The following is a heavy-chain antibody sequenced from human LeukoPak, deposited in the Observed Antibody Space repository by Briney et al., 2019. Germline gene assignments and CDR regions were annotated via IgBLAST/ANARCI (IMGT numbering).Heavy chain of an antibody. D-gene: IGHD4-17*01. Sequence: PGGSLRLSCAASGFTFSSYAMSWVRQAPGKGLEWVSAISGSGSSTYYADSVKGRFTISRDNSKNTLYLQMNSLRGEDTAVYYCAKGLDYGDYKWFDPWGQGTLVTVSS. V-gene: IGHV3-23*01. CDR3: AKGLDYGDYKWFDP. J-gene: IGHJ5*02. CDR1: GFTFSSYA. CDR2: ISGSGSST.